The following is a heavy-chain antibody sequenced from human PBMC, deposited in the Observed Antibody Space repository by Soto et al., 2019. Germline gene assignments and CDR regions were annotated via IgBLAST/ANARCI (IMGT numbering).Heavy chain of an antibody. CDR3: ARSPRSIAAGGIDY. CDR2: IYHGGST. CDR1: GGSFTSSNL. Sequence: PSDTLSLTCAVSGGSFTSSNLWTWVGRPPGKGLEWIGEIYHGGSTNYNLSLKSRVTISVDKSKNQFSLRLSSVTAADTAVYYCARSPRSIAAGGIDYWAQGILVTVS. J-gene: IGHJ4*02. V-gene: IGHV4-4*02. D-gene: IGHD6-13*01.